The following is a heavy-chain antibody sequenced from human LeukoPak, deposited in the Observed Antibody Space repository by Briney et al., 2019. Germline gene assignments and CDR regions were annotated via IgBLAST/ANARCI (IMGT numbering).Heavy chain of an antibody. CDR3: AREVSLGYCSSTSCYYFDY. V-gene: IGHV1-46*01. D-gene: IGHD2-2*01. CDR1: GYTFTSYY. J-gene: IGHJ4*02. Sequence: ASVKVSCKASGYTFTSYYMHWVRQAPGQGLEWMGIINPSGGSTSYAQKFQGRVTMTRDTSTSTVYMELSSLRSEDTAVYYCAREVSLGYCSSTSCYYFDYWGRGTLVTVSS. CDR2: INPSGGST.